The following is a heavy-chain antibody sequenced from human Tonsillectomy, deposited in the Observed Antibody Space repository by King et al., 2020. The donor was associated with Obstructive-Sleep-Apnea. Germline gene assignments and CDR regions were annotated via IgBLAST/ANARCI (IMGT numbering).Heavy chain of an antibody. D-gene: IGHD3-16*02. CDR2: IYYIGST. CDR1: GGSISSGGYY. CDR3: ARGIKITFGGVIVIPLYFDY. J-gene: IGHJ4*02. V-gene: IGHV4-31*03. Sequence: QLQESGPGLVKPSQTLSLTCTVSGGSISSGGYYWSWIRQHPGKGLEWIGYIYYIGSTYYNPSLKSRVTISVDTSKNQFSLKLSSVTAADTAVYYCARGIKITFGGVIVIPLYFDYWGQGTLVTVSS.